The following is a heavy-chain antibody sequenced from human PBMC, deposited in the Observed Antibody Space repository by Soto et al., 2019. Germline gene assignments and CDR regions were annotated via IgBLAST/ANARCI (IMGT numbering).Heavy chain of an antibody. CDR2: IYYSGST. D-gene: IGHD4-17*01. V-gene: IGHV4-39*01. J-gene: IGHJ6*02. Sequence: SQTLSLACPVSRDSISSSSYYWGWIRQPPGKGLDWIGSIYYSGSTYYNPSLKSRVTISVDTSKNQFSLKLSSVTAADTAVYYWARGSGLHYGMDVWRQGTTVTVSS. CDR3: ARGSGLHYGMDV. CDR1: RDSISSSSYY.